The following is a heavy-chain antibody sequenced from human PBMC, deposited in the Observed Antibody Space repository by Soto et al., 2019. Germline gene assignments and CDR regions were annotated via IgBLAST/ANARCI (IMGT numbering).Heavy chain of an antibody. CDR2: IIPIFGTA. V-gene: IGHV1-69*01. CDR1: GGTSSSYA. J-gene: IGHJ6*02. CDR3: ARGIVISVNAMDV. Sequence: QVQLVQSGAEVKKPGSSVKVSCKASGGTSSSYAINWVRQAPGQGLEWMGGIIPIFGTANYAQKLQGRVTIIADESTSTAYIELGSRRSEDTAVYYCARGIVISVNAMDVWGQGNTVTGSS. D-gene: IGHD3-10*01.